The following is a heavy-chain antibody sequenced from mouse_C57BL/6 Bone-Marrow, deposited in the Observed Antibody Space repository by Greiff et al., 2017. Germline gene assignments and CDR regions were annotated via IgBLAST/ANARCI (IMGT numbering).Heavy chain of an antibody. D-gene: IGHD1-1*01. CDR3: AYYGSSFPWSFDV. V-gene: IGHV6-3*01. CDR2: IRMKSDNYAT. J-gene: IGHJ1*03. CDR1: GFTFSNYW. Sequence: EVMLVESGGGLVQPGGSMKLSCVASGFTFSNYWMNWVRQSPEKGLEWVAQIRMKSDNYATHYAESVKGRLTISRDDPKSSVYLQMHNLRAEDTGVYYCAYYGSSFPWSFDVWGTGTTVTVSS.